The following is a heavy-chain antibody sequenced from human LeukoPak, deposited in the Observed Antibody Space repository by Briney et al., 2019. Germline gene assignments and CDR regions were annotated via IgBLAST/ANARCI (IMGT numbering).Heavy chain of an antibody. CDR2: ISYDGSNK. CDR3: ARGVDTDLEYFQH. D-gene: IGHD5-18*01. V-gene: IGHV3-30-3*01. J-gene: IGHJ1*01. Sequence: GGSLRLSCAASGFTFSSYAMHWVRQAPGKGLEWVAVISYDGSNKYYADSVKGRFTISRDNSKNTLYLQMNSLRAEDTAVYYCARGVDTDLEYFQHWGQGTLVTVSS. CDR1: GFTFSSYA.